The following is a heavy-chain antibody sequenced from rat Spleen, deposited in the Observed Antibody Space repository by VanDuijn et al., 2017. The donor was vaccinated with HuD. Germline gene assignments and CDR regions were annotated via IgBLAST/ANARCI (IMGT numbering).Heavy chain of an antibody. Sequence: EVQLVESGGGLVQPGRSLKLSCAASGFTFSDYGVAWVRQAPTKGLEWVATISYGDSSGHSSTYYRDSVKGRFTISRDDAKSTLYLQMDSLRSEETDTYYCARRNMDTTDYYHYFDYWGQGTLVTVSS. D-gene: IGHD1-6*01. J-gene: IGHJ3*01. CDR1: GFTFSDYG. CDR3: ARRNMDTTDYYHYFDY. V-gene: IGHV5-29*01. CDR2: ISYGDSSGHSST.